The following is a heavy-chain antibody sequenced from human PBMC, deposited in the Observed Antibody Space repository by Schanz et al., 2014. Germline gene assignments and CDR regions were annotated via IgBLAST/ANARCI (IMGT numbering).Heavy chain of an antibody. D-gene: IGHD3-22*01. Sequence: EVQLLESGGGLVQPGGSLRLSCAASGFTFSSYAMRWVRHAPGKGLEWVSALSGSGGSTYYADSVKGRFTISRDNSKNTLYLQMNSLRAEDTAVYYCAKDPSHGDYDYYFDYWGQGTLVTVSS. J-gene: IGHJ4*02. CDR2: LSGSGGST. CDR1: GFTFSSYA. V-gene: IGHV3-23*01. CDR3: AKDPSHGDYDYYFDY.